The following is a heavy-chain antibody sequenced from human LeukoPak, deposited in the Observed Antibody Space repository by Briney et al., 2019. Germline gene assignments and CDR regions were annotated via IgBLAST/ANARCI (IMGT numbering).Heavy chain of an antibody. Sequence: PGGSLRLSCAASGFTFSSSAMSWVRQAPGKGLEWVSAISNNGGYTYYADSVQGRFTISRDNSKSTPCLQMNSLRAEDTAVYYCAKQLGYCSDGSCYSPYWGQGTLVTVSS. CDR3: AKQLGYCSDGSCYSPY. V-gene: IGHV3-23*01. CDR2: ISNNGGYT. J-gene: IGHJ4*02. D-gene: IGHD2-15*01. CDR1: GFTFSSSA.